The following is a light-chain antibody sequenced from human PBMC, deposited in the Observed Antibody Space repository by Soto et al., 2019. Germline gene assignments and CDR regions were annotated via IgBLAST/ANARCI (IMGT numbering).Light chain of an antibody. CDR3: QQYYSTPLT. V-gene: IGKV4-1*01. CDR2: WAS. Sequence: DIVMTQSPDSLAVSVGERATINCKSSQSVLYRSNNKNYLAWYQQKPGQPPKLLIYWASTRESGVPDRFSGSGSGTDVTLTISSLQAEDVAIYYCQQYYSTPLTFGGGNKVEIK. J-gene: IGKJ4*01. CDR1: QSVLYRSNNKNY.